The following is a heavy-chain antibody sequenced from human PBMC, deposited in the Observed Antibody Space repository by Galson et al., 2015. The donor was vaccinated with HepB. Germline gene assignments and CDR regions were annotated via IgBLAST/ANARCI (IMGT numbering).Heavy chain of an antibody. CDR1: GFTFSSYW. CDR3: ARAARGYSYGEEFDY. V-gene: IGHV3-7*03. J-gene: IGHJ4*02. D-gene: IGHD5-18*01. CDR2: IKQDGSEK. Sequence: SLRLSCAASGFTFSSYWMSWVRQASGKGLEWVANIKQDGSEKYYVDSVKGRFTISRDNAKNSLYLQMNSLRAEDTAVYYCARAARGYSYGEEFDYWGQGTLVTVSS.